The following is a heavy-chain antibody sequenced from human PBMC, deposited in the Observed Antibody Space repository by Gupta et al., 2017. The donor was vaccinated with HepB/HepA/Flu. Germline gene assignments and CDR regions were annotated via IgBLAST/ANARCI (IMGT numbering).Heavy chain of an antibody. Sequence: EVQLVESGGGLVQPGGSLRLSCAAYGFTFSSYWMSWVRQAPGKGLEWVANIKQDGSEKYYVDSVKGRFTISRDNAKNSPYLQMNSLRAEDTAVYYCAIVWETTLDSFGWYYFDYWGQGTLVTGSS. CDR1: GFTFSSYW. CDR3: AIVWETTLDSFGWYYFDY. D-gene: IGHD6-19*01. CDR2: IKQDGSEK. J-gene: IGHJ4*02. V-gene: IGHV3-7*01.